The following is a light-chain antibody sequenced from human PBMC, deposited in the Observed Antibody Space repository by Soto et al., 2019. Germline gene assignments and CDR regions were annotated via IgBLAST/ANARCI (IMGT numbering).Light chain of an antibody. CDR3: QQYGSSPRT. CDR2: GAS. Sequence: EIVLTQSPGTLSLSPGERATLSCRASQSVSSNYLSWYQQKPGQAPRLLIYGASSRLPGIPDRFSGNGSGTDFTLTINRLEPEDFAVYYCQQYGSSPRTFGQGTKVEIK. J-gene: IGKJ1*01. CDR1: QSVSSNY. V-gene: IGKV3-20*01.